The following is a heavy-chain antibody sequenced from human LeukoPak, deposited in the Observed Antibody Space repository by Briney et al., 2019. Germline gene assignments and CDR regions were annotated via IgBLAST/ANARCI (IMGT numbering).Heavy chain of an antibody. D-gene: IGHD6-13*01. CDR3: ARAKQKLVLFWFDP. V-gene: IGHV1-2*02. CDR2: INPNSGGT. CDR1: GYTFTGYY. Sequence: ASVKVSCKASGYTFTGYYMHWVRQVPGQGLEWMGWINPNSGGTNYAQKFQGRVTMTRDTSISTAYMELSRLRSDDTAVYYCARAKQKLVLFWFDPWGQGTLVTVSS. J-gene: IGHJ5*02.